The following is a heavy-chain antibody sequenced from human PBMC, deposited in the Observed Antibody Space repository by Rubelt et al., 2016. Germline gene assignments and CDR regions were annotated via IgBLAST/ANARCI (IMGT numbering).Heavy chain of an antibody. Sequence: QLQLQESGPGLVKPSETLSLTCTVSGGSISSSSYYWGWIRQPPGKGLEWSGSIYYSGSTYYNPSLSSCVVIAVDPSKNEFSRRLSAVTAADTAVYYCARRGVLAAVRYACDIRGQGTMVTVSS. CDR2: IYYSGST. CDR3: ARRGVLAAVRYACDI. V-gene: IGHV4-39*01. D-gene: IGHD2-15*01. J-gene: IGHJ3*02. CDR1: GGSISSSSYY.